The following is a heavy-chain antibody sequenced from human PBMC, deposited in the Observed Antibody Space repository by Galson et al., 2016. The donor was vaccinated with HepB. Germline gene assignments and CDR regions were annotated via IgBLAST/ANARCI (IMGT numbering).Heavy chain of an antibody. Sequence: SLRLSCAASGFTASDNYMTWVRQAPGKGLEWVSLIYSAGATYYADSVKGRFTISRDNSKNTLFLQMNSLRAEDTAVYYCARGQRYSYLYGMDVWGQGTTVTVSS. J-gene: IGHJ6*02. CDR3: ARGQRYSYLYGMDV. CDR2: IYSAGAT. CDR1: GFTASDNY. D-gene: IGHD5-18*01. V-gene: IGHV3-53*01.